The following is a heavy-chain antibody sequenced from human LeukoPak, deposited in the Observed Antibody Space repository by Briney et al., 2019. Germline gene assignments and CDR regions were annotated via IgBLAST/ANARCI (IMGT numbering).Heavy chain of an antibody. J-gene: IGHJ6*02. CDR1: GFTFSTYT. CDR2: ISSDGYNQ. V-gene: IGHV3-30-3*01. Sequence: GRSLRLSCEASGFTFSTYTLHWVRQAPGKGLDWVAVISSDGYNQYYADSVKGRFTISRDNFKDTLYLQMNSLRAEDTAVCYCARDSYGMDVWGQGTTVTVSS. CDR3: ARDSYGMDV.